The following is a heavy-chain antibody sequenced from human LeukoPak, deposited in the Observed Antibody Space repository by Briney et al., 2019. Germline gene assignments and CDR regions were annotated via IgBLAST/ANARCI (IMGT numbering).Heavy chain of an antibody. Sequence: GGSLRLSCAASGFSFSNYWMSWVRQAPGKGLEWVASMNYDGGDKFYVDSVKGRFTISRDNAKNSLYLQMNSLRAEDTAVYYCARTARLLDYWGQGTLVTVSS. CDR2: MNYDGGDK. J-gene: IGHJ4*02. V-gene: IGHV3-7*01. CDR1: GFSFSNYW. CDR3: ARTARLLDY. D-gene: IGHD3-16*01.